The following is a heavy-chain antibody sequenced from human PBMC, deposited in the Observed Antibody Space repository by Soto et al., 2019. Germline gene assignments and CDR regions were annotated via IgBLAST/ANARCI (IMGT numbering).Heavy chain of an antibody. CDR1: GFTFRSYA. J-gene: IGHJ4*02. CDR2: IWYDGTTK. D-gene: IGHD5-12*01. CDR3: ARDGLEYSGYDIDY. Sequence: GGSLRLSCAASGFTFRSYAMHWVRQAPGKGLEWVAVIWYDGTTKYYADSVRGRFTISRDTSKNALYLQMISLRAEDTAVYDCARDGLEYSGYDIDYWGQGTLVTVSS. V-gene: IGHV3-33*01.